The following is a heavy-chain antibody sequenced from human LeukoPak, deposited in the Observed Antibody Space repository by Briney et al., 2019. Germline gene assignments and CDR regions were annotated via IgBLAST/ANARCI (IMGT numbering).Heavy chain of an antibody. V-gene: IGHV4-38-2*02. CDR3: ARDRPSGIFEY. D-gene: IGHD1-26*01. CDR2: INHSGNT. Sequence: PSETLSLTCTVSGYSISSGYFWGWIRQTPGKGLEWIGSINHSGNTYYYPSLKSRVTISVDTSKNQFSLKLSSVTAADTAVYYCARDRPSGIFEYWGQGTLVTVSS. CDR1: GYSISSGYF. J-gene: IGHJ4*02.